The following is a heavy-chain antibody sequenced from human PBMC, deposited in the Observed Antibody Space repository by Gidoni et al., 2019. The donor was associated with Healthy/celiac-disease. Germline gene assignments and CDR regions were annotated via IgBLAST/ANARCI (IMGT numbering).Heavy chain of an antibody. CDR3: ARHHTASGWFDP. Sequence: QLQLQESGPGLVKPSETLSLTCTVSGGSISSSSYYWGWIRQPPGKGLAWFGSIYYSGSTYYNPSHKSRVTISVDTSKNQFSLKLSSVTAADTAVYYCARHHTASGWFDPWGQGTLVTVSS. D-gene: IGHD5-18*01. CDR2: IYYSGST. CDR1: GGSISSSSYY. J-gene: IGHJ5*02. V-gene: IGHV4-39*01.